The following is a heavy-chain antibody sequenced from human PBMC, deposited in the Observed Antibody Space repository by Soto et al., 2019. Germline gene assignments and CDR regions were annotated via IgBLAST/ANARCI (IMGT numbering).Heavy chain of an antibody. D-gene: IGHD3-10*01. CDR3: ARDRGWGGRHYYYGMDV. V-gene: IGHV3-30-3*01. CDR1: GFTFSSYA. J-gene: IGHJ6*02. Sequence: QVQLVESGGGVVQPGRSLRLSCAASGFTFSSYAMHWVRQAPGKGLEWVAVISYDGSNKYYADSVKGRFTISRDNSKNTLYLQMNGLRGEDTAVYYCARDRGWGGRHYYYGMDVWGQGTTVTVSS. CDR2: ISYDGSNK.